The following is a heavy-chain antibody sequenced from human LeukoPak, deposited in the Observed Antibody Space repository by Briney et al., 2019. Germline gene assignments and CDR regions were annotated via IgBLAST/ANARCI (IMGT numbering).Heavy chain of an antibody. CDR1: GFTFSNHW. CDR2: LRQDGGQT. Sequence: PGGSLRLSCAASGFTFSNHWMGWVRQAPGKGLEWVANLRQDGGQTYYVDSVKGRFTISRDNSKNTLYLQMNSLRAEDTAVYYCAKTRYFDWLYPFDYWGQGTLVTVSS. CDR3: AKTRYFDWLYPFDY. D-gene: IGHD3-9*01. J-gene: IGHJ4*02. V-gene: IGHV3-7*03.